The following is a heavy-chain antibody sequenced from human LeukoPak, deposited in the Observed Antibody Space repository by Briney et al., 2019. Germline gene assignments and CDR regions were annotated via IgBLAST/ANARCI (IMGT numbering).Heavy chain of an antibody. CDR1: GFTFSACA. V-gene: IGHV3-23*01. CDR3: TRWVKEQRFLEWPPDY. Sequence: GGSLRLSCAASGFTFSACAMTWVRQAPGKGLEWVSGISGSGVSTYYADSVKGRFTISRDNSKNTLHLQMNSLKTEDTAVYYCTRWVKEQRFLEWPPDYWGQGTLVTVSS. D-gene: IGHD3-3*01. J-gene: IGHJ4*02. CDR2: ISGSGVST.